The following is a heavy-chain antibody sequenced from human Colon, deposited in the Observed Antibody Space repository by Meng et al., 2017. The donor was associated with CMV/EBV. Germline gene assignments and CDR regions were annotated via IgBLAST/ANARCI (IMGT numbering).Heavy chain of an antibody. CDR1: GFNFNVYW. Sequence: SLKISCVYSGFNFNVYWMHWVRQAPGKGLEWVSGISWNGGNIAYADSVKGRFTISRDNAKNSLYLQMNNLRADDTALYYCAKDVSIFGSGGWGMDVWGQGTTVTVSS. CDR2: ISWNGGNI. V-gene: IGHV3-9*01. D-gene: IGHD3-3*01. J-gene: IGHJ6*02. CDR3: AKDVSIFGSGGWGMDV.